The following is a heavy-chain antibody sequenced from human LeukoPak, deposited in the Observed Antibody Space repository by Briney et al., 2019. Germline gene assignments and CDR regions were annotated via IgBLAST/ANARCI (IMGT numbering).Heavy chain of an antibody. CDR2: IIPIFGTA. CDR3: ASLPEGGDDAFDI. Sequence: SVKVSFKASGGTFSSYAISWVRQAPGQGLEWMGGIIPIFGTANYAQKFQGRVTITADESTSTAYMELSSLRSEDTAVYYCASLPEGGDDAFDIWGQGTMVTVSS. V-gene: IGHV1-69*01. CDR1: GGTFSSYA. J-gene: IGHJ3*02. D-gene: IGHD3-16*01.